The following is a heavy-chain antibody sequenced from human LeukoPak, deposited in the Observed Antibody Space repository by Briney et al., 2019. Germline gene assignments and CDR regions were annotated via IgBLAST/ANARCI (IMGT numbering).Heavy chain of an antibody. Sequence: PSETLSLTCTVSGGSISSYYWSWIRQPAGKGLEWIGRIYTSGSTNYNPSLKSRVTMSVDTSKNQFSLKLSSLTAADTAMYYCAGAKSPPYYYGMDVWGQGTTVTVSS. V-gene: IGHV4-4*07. J-gene: IGHJ6*02. CDR1: GGSISSYY. CDR3: AGAKSPPYYYGMDV. CDR2: IYTSGST.